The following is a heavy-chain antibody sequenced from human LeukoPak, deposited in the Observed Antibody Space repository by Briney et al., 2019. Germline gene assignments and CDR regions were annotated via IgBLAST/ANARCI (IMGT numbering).Heavy chain of an antibody. J-gene: IGHJ4*02. V-gene: IGHV3-30-3*01. CDR3: ASSKSSSAYN. CDR1: GFTFSSYA. CDR2: ISYDGSNK. Sequence: PGRSLRLSCAASGFTFSSYAMHWVRHAPGKGLEWVAVISYDGSNKYYADSVKGRFTISRDNSKNTLYLQMNSLRAEDTAVYYCASSKSSSAYNWGQGTLVTVSS. D-gene: IGHD6-6*01.